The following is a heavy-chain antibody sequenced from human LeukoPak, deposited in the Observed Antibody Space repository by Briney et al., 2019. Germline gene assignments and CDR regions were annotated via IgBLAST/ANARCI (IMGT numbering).Heavy chain of an antibody. CDR1: GFTFSDYY. D-gene: IGHD6-13*01. CDR2: ISSSSSYT. V-gene: IGHV3-11*06. CDR3: ASSLAAAGTGGWFDP. Sequence: SGGSLRLSCAASGFTFSDYYMSWIRQAPGKGLEWVSYISSSSSYTNYADSVKGRFTISRDNAKNSLYLQMNSLRAEDTAVYYCASSLAAAGTGGWFDPWGQGTLVTVSS. J-gene: IGHJ5*02.